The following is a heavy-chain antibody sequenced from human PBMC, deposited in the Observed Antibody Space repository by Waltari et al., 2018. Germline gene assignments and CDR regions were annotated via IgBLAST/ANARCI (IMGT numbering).Heavy chain of an antibody. CDR2: IYHSGST. J-gene: IGHJ4*02. D-gene: IGHD3-22*01. V-gene: IGHV4-38-2*01. CDR3: ARHSSGYYYYLDY. CDR1: GYSISSGYS. Sequence: QVQLQESGPGLVRPSQTLSLTCAVSGYSISSGYSWGCIRQSPGKGLEWFGFIYHSGSTYFNPSLKSRVTISVDTSKNQFFLKLNSVTAADTAVYHCARHSSGYYYYLDYWGQGTLVTVSS.